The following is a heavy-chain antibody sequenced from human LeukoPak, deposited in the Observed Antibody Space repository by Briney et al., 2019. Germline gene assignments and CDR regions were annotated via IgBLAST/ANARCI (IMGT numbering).Heavy chain of an antibody. V-gene: IGHV3-74*01. CDR3: ARDRGIFGDYYYYYGMDV. CDR2: INSDGSST. Sequence: PGGSLRLSCAASGFTFSSYWMHWVRQAPGKGLVWVSRINSDGSSTSYADSAKGRFTISRGNAKNTLYLQMNSLRAEDTAVYYCARDRGIFGDYYYYYGMDVWGQGTTVTVSS. CDR1: GFTFSSYW. D-gene: IGHD3-3*01. J-gene: IGHJ6*02.